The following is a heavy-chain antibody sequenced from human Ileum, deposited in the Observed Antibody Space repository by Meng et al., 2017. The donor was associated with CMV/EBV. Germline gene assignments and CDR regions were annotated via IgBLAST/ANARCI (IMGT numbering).Heavy chain of an antibody. CDR2: ISAYNGNA. CDR3: AKWAQSSRWPPDPFDP. V-gene: IGHV1-18*01. D-gene: IGHD5-24*01. Sequence: QVQLVQSGAEVKNPGASVKVSCKASGYTFTSYGISWVRQAPGQGLEWMGWISAYNGNANYAQKFLGRATMTTDASTSTAYMELRSLTSDDTAVYYCAKWAQSSRWPPDPFDPWGQGTLVTVSS. J-gene: IGHJ5*02. CDR1: GYTFTSYG.